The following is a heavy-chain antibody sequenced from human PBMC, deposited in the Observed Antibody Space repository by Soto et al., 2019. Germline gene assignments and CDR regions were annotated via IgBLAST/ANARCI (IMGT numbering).Heavy chain of an antibody. D-gene: IGHD7-27*01. CDR1: GGSFSGYY. CDR2: INHSGST. Sequence: QVQLQQWGAGLLKPSETLSLTCAVYGGSFSGYYWSWIRQPPGKGLEWIGEINHSGSTNYNPSLKSRVSIPXDTSKNQFSLKLSSVTAADTAVYYCARGWGRIFDYWGQGTLVTVSS. CDR3: ARGWGRIFDY. J-gene: IGHJ4*02. V-gene: IGHV4-34*01.